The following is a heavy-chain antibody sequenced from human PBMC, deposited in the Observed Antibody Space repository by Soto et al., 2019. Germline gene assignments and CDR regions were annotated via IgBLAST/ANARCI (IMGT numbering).Heavy chain of an antibody. Sequence: SETLSLTCAVSSASISSTYWWSWVRQPPGKGLEWIGEIYHTGSTNYNPSLKSRVTISVDKSKSQFSLRLTSVAAADTAVYYCARDSPPYVYIVTGYGMDVWGQGTTVTVSS. CDR3: ARDSPPYVYIVTGYGMDV. CDR1: SASISSTYW. CDR2: IYHTGST. D-gene: IGHD2-21*02. J-gene: IGHJ6*02. V-gene: IGHV4-4*02.